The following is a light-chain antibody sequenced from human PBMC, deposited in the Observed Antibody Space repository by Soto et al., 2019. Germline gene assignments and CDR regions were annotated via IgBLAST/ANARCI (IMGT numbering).Light chain of an antibody. CDR2: VPS. CDR3: HQFGTSPFT. J-gene: IGKJ3*01. V-gene: IGKV3-20*01. Sequence: EVVLTQSPATLSLSPGDSAALSCWASQTLRVNNFAWYHQKPGQPPRLLVYVPSGRATGIPDRISGSGSRTVFNLTYSSVEPEDFGIYYCHQFGTSPFTFGPGTKV. CDR1: QTLRVNN.